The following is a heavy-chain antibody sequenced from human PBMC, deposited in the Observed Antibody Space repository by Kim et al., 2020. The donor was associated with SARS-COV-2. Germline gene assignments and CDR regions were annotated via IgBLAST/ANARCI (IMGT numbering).Heavy chain of an antibody. Sequence: GRFTISRDDSKNTLYLQMNSLKTEDTAVYYCTTDPTYNWNAFYYYYGMDVWGQGTTVTVSS. CDR3: TTDPTYNWNAFYYYYGMDV. D-gene: IGHD1-20*01. J-gene: IGHJ6*02. V-gene: IGHV3-15*01.